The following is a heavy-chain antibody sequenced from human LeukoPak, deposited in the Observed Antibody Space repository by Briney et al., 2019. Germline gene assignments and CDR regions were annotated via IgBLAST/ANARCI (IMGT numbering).Heavy chain of an antibody. D-gene: IGHD4/OR15-4a*01. J-gene: IGHJ4*02. CDR2: ISTSSSYI. CDR3: ARDVDYANPRHDY. Sequence: GGSLRLSCAASGFTFNTYIMNWVRQAPGKGLEWVSSISTSSSYIYYADSVKGRFTISRDNAKNSLFLQMDSLRADDTAVYYCARDVDYANPRHDYWGQGTLVTVSS. V-gene: IGHV3-21*01. CDR1: GFTFNTYI.